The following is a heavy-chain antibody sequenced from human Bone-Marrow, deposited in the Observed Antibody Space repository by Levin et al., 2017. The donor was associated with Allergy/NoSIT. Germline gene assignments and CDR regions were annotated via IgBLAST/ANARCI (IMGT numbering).Heavy chain of an antibody. CDR3: VANVDTAMFDY. D-gene: IGHD5-18*01. Sequence: GESLKISCAASGFTFRRNAMNWARQAPGKGLEWVSAISESGDHTFYADSVKGRFTISRDNSKNTLYLQMNSLRVEDTAIYYCVANVDTAMFDYWGQGTLVTVSS. CDR1: GFTFRRNA. CDR2: ISESGDHT. V-gene: IGHV3-23*01. J-gene: IGHJ4*02.